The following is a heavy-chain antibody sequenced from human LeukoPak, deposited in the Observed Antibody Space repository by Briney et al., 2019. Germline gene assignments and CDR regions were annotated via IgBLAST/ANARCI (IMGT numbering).Heavy chain of an antibody. CDR3: ARSPVPTAIGARDFHI. CDR2: IYPGDSDT. V-gene: IGHV5-51*01. J-gene: IGHJ3*02. Sequence: GESLKISCKGSGYSFPSYWIGWVRQMPGKGLEWMGAIYPGDSDTRYSPSFQGQVTISADKSISTAYLQWSSLKASDTAMYYCARSPVPTAIGARDFHIWGRGKMLPFPT. CDR1: GYSFPSYW. D-gene: IGHD2-2*02.